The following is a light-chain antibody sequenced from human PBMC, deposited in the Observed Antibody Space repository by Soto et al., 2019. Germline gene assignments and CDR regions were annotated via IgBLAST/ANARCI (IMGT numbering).Light chain of an antibody. CDR1: QSVGSY. V-gene: IGKV3-11*01. Sequence: IVLTQSPATLSLSPGERATLSCRASQSVGSYLAWYQQKPGQAPRLLIYDASNRATGIPARFSGSGSGTDFTLTISSLEPEDFAVYFCQHRSNWLTFGGGTKGDIK. CDR3: QHRSNWLT. CDR2: DAS. J-gene: IGKJ4*01.